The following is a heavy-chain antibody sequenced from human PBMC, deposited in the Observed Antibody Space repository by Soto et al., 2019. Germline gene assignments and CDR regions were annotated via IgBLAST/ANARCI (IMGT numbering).Heavy chain of an antibody. Sequence: GGALRLSCSDSGVTFNEYYMCLIRQPRHNHLQGKSYSYKLFTFARYADSVKGRFSISRDNAKNSLYLQINSLRGDDTAIYYCARSGDNYNLLDYWGKGTPVTVSS. CDR2: SYKLFTFA. J-gene: IGHJ4*02. V-gene: IGHV3-11*06. CDR1: GVTFNEYY. CDR3: ARSGDNYNLLDY. D-gene: IGHD1-1*01.